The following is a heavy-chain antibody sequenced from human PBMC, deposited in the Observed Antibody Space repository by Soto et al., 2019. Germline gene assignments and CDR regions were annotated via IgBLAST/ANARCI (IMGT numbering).Heavy chain of an antibody. CDR3: ARKGILGGYNQFDY. Sequence: QVQLVQSGAEVKKPGSSVKVSCKASGGTFSSYAISWVRQAPGQGLDWMGGIIPIFGTATYAQKFQGRVTITADKSTSTAYMELSSLRSEDTAVYYCARKGILGGYNQFDYWGQGTLVTVSS. CDR2: IIPIFGTA. D-gene: IGHD5-12*01. CDR1: GGTFSSYA. J-gene: IGHJ4*02. V-gene: IGHV1-69*06.